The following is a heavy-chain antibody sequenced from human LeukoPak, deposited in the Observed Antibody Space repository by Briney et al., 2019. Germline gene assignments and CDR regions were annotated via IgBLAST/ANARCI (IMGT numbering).Heavy chain of an antibody. D-gene: IGHD3-10*01. CDR2: INPKSGST. CDR1: GYTFTAYY. Sequence: ASVKVSCKASGYTFTAYYVHWVRQAPRQGLEWMGLINPKSGSTKYAQKFQGRVTMTRDTSISTVSMELSSLRSDDTAMYYCTRESGIYYGDDLNWFDPWGQGTLVAVSS. J-gene: IGHJ5*02. CDR3: TRESGIYYGDDLNWFDP. V-gene: IGHV1-2*02.